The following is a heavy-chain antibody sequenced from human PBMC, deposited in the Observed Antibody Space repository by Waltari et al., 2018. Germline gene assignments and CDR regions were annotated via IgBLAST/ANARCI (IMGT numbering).Heavy chain of an antibody. CDR1: GFTVSSHY. J-gene: IGHJ4*02. Sequence: EVQLVESGGGLIQPGGSLRLSCAASGFTVSSHYMKWVRQAAGKGLEWVSVSYSGGTTYYADSVKGRFTISRDNSKNTLYLQMNRLTAEDTAVYYCARATYSYGSGSYPFDYWGQGTLVTVSS. CDR3: ARATYSYGSGSYPFDY. CDR2: SYSGGTT. D-gene: IGHD3-10*01. V-gene: IGHV3-53*01.